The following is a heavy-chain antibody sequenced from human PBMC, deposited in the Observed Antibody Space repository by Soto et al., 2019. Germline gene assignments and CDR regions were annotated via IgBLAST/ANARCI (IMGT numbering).Heavy chain of an antibody. CDR2: INAGNGNT. J-gene: IGHJ2*01. Sequence: ASVKVSCKASGYTFTSYAMHWVRQAPGQRLEWMGWINAGNGNTKYSQKFQGRVTITRDTSASTAYMELSSLRSEDTAVYYCARMDYGGNSGYWYFDLWGRGTLVTVSS. CDR1: GYTFTSYA. V-gene: IGHV1-3*01. D-gene: IGHD4-17*01. CDR3: ARMDYGGNSGYWYFDL.